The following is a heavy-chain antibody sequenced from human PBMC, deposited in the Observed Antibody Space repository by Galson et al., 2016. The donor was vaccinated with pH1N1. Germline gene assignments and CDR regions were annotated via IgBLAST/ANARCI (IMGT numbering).Heavy chain of an antibody. D-gene: IGHD3-22*01. Sequence: SVKVSCKASGNTFTTYGITWVRQAPGQGLEWMGWIGSYNGNRNYAQKLQGRVTITTDTSTNTAYMELRDLRSDDTAVYYCARDEYYDSNGSWGDSWGQGTLVTVSS. CDR2: IGSYNGNR. CDR1: GNTFTTYG. CDR3: ARDEYYDSNGSWGDS. J-gene: IGHJ5*01. V-gene: IGHV1-18*01.